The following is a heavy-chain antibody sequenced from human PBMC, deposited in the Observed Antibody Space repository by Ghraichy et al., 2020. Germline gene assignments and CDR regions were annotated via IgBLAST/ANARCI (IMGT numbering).Heavy chain of an antibody. CDR3: SSPKDYSGSFYTS. V-gene: IGHV4-39*01. Sequence: SETLSLTCNVSGASIASRGYYWGWIRQPPGKGLEWIGSIFYTGSTYYNPSLTSRLTLSVDTSRNQFSFKLTSATAADTAVYYCSSPKDYSGSFYTSWGPGTLVTVSS. CDR1: GASIASRGYY. J-gene: IGHJ1*01. D-gene: IGHD3-22*01. CDR2: IFYTGST.